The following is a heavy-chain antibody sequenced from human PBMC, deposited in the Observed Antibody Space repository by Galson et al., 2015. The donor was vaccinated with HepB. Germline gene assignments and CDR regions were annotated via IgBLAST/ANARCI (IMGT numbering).Heavy chain of an antibody. D-gene: IGHD4-17*01. CDR3: ARGLPYDYGDYRDY. CDR2: ISSSSYI. V-gene: IGHV3-21*01. CDR1: GFTFSSYS. J-gene: IGHJ4*02. Sequence: SLRLSCAASGFTFSSYSMNWVRQAPGKGLEWVSSISSSSYIYYADSVKGRFTISRDNAKNSLYLQMNSLRAEDTAVYYCARGLPYDYGDYRDYWGQGTLVTVSS.